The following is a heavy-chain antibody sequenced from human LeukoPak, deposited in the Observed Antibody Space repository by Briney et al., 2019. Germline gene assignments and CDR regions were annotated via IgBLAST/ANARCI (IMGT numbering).Heavy chain of an antibody. D-gene: IGHD3-3*01. CDR2: IYYSGST. J-gene: IGHJ4*02. CDR3: ARLSIHYDFWSGYYTDY. CDR1: VGSISSYD. Sequence: SETLSLTCTVSVGSISSYDWSCIRQPPGQELEWRRDIYYSGSTNSNPSLKSRVAISVDTSTNQFSLKLSSVTAADTAVYYCARLSIHYDFWSGYYTDYWGQGTLVTVSS. V-gene: IGHV4-59*01.